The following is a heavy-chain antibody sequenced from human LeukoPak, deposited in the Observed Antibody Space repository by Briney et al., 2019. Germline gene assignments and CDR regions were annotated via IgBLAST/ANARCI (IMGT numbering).Heavy chain of an antibody. CDR2: ISYDGSNK. J-gene: IGHJ4*02. CDR3: AKDRGYYYDSSGYYPAGFDY. D-gene: IGHD3-22*01. CDR1: GFTFSSYG. V-gene: IGHV3-30*18. Sequence: GGSLSLSWAASGFTFSSYGMHGVHQAPGKGLEWVAVISYDGSNKYYAYSVKGRFTISSDNSNNTLYLQMNILSADDTAVYYCAKDRGYYYDSSGYYPAGFDYWGQGTLVTVSS.